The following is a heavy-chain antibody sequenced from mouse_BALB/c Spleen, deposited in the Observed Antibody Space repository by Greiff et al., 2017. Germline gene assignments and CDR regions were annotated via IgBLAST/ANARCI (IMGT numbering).Heavy chain of an antibody. V-gene: IGHV14-3*02. CDR1: GFNIKDTY. D-gene: IGHD2-4*01. J-gene: IGHJ4*01. Sequence: EVQRVESGAELVKPGASVKLSCTASGFNIKDTYMHWVKQRPEQGLEWIGRIDPANGNTKYDPKFQGKATITADTSSNTAYLQLSSLTSEDTAVYYCANLMITNYWGQGTSVTVSS. CDR2: IDPANGNT. CDR3: ANLMITNY.